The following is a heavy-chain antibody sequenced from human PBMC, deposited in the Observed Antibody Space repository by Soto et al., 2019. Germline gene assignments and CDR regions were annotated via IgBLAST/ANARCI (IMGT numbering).Heavy chain of an antibody. D-gene: IGHD1-1*01. CDR3: ARDRNPGSLYYDFGMDV. V-gene: IGHV1-69*13. CDR2: IIPMFAAP. J-gene: IGHJ6*02. CDR1: GGPFSGYV. Sequence: AASVKVSCKASGGPFSGYVINWVRQAPGQGLEWMGGIIPMFAAPSYAQKFQGRVTIAADESTSIAYMELTSLTSEDTAVYYCARDRNPGSLYYDFGMDVWGQGTTVTVS.